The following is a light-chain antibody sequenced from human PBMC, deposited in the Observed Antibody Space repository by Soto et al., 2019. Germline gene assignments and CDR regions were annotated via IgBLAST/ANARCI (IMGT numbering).Light chain of an antibody. CDR2: EVS. J-gene: IGLJ1*01. V-gene: IGLV2-14*03. Sequence: QSVLAQHASVSRSPRQSIGISCNGTSRDSGAYDYVSWYQQFPAKPPKPKIHEVSHLPSGVPDRCSGSKSVNTAPLTISRLQAEDEAAYYCSSYTRSSPRVFGTGTKVTVL. CDR3: SSYTRSSPRV. CDR1: SRDSGAYDY.